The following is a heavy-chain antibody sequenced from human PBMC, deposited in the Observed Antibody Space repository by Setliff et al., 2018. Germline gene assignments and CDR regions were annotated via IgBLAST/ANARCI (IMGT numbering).Heavy chain of an antibody. CDR2: VNSKSCGGTT. Sequence: NPSCTGSGFRFGDYSVSWVRQAPGKGLEWVSFVNSKSCGGTTRDAASVKGRFTISRDNAKNSLYLQMNSLRAEDTAVYYCARVYAYSYGFDSWGQGTQVTVSS. D-gene: IGHD5-18*01. J-gene: IGHJ4*02. CDR3: ARVYAYSYGFDS. CDR1: GFRFGDYS. V-gene: IGHV3-49*04.